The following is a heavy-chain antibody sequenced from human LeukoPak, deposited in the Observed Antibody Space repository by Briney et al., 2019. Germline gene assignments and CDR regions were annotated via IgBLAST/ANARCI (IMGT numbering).Heavy chain of an antibody. CDR1: GGSFSGYY. J-gene: IGHJ5*02. D-gene: IGHD6-19*01. V-gene: IGHV4-34*01. CDR2: INHSGST. CDR3: ARREGGLTVAGYYNWFDP. Sequence: PSETLSLTCAVYGGSFSGYYWSWIRQPPGKGLEWIGEINHSGSTNYNPSLKSRVTISVDTSKNQFSLKLSSVTAADTAVYYCARREGGLTVAGYYNWFDPWGQGTLVTVSS.